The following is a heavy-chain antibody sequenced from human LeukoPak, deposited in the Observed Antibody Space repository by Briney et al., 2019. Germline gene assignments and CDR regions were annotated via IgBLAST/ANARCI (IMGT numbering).Heavy chain of an antibody. Sequence: ASVKVSCKASGYTFTSYGISWVRQAPGQGLEWMGWINAYNGNTNYAQKLQGRVTMTTDTSTSTAYMELRSLRSDDTAVYYCARDMRLYGYSSSGPTFDIWGQGTMLTVSS. J-gene: IGHJ3*02. CDR1: GYTFTSYG. CDR3: ARDMRLYGYSSSGPTFDI. CDR2: INAYNGNT. D-gene: IGHD6-13*01. V-gene: IGHV1-18*01.